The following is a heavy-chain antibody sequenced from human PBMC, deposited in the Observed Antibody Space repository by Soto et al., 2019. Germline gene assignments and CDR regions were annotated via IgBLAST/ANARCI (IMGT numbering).Heavy chain of an antibody. CDR2: IVVGSGNT. CDR3: AAGGLGPATRNYYYYGMDV. CDR1: GFTFTSSA. D-gene: IGHD3-10*01. V-gene: IGHV1-58*01. J-gene: IGHJ6*02. Sequence: SVKVSCTSSGFTFTSSAVQWVRQARGQRLEWIGWIVVGSGNTNYAQKFQERVTITRDMSTSTAYMELSSLRSEDTAVYYCAAGGLGPATRNYYYYGMDVWGQGTTVTVSS.